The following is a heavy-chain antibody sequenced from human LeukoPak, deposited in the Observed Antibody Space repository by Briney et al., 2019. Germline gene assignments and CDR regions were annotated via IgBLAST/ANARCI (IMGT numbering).Heavy chain of an antibody. V-gene: IGHV3-7*01. Sequence: GGSLRLSCAASGFTFSSYVMHWVRQAPGKGLEWVANIKQDGSERYYVDSVKGRFTISRDNAKNSLYLQMNSLRAEDTAVYYCARPKWELAVDYWGQGTLVTVSS. CDR2: IKQDGSER. D-gene: IGHD1-26*01. CDR1: GFTFSSYV. CDR3: ARPKWELAVDY. J-gene: IGHJ4*02.